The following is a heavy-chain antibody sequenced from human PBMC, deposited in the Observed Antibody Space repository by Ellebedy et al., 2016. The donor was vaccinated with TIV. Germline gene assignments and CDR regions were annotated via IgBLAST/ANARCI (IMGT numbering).Heavy chain of an antibody. Sequence: GESLKISCAVSGFTFNSYWMHWVRQAPGKGLVWVSRIHNDGSSYADSVKGRINISRDNAKNTVYLQMNSLRAEDTAVYYCARGYCSGGSCYSGAGVWGKGTTVTVSS. V-gene: IGHV3-74*01. J-gene: IGHJ6*04. CDR3: ARGYCSGGSCYSGAGV. CDR1: GFTFNSYW. CDR2: IHNDGSS. D-gene: IGHD2-15*01.